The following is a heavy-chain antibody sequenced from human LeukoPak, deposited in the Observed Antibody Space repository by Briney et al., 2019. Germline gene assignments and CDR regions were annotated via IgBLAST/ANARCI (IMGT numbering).Heavy chain of an antibody. J-gene: IGHJ4*02. CDR1: GGSISSSSYY. D-gene: IGHD3-22*01. V-gene: IGHV4-39*01. CDR3: ARHGGYYDSSGYPY. Sequence: PSETLSLTCTVPGGSISSSSYYWGWIRQPPGKGLEWIGSIYYRGSTYSHPSLNRGVTISVDTSKNQFSLKLSSVTAADTAVYYCARHGGYYDSSGYPYWGQGTLVTVSS. CDR2: IYYRGST.